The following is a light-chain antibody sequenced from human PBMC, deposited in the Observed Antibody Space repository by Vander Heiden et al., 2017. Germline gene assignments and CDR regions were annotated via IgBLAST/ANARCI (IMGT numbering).Light chain of an antibody. J-gene: IGKJ5*01. CDR2: RTS. CDR3: QQYKNWPIT. V-gene: IGKV3-15*01. CDR1: QSVGTL. Sequence: VLTQSPATLSVSPGERATLSCRASQSVGTLLAWYQQKPGQAPRLLIYRTSTRATGIPARFSGSGSGTEFTLTIDSLQSEDFAVYYCQQYKNWPITFGQGTRLEIK.